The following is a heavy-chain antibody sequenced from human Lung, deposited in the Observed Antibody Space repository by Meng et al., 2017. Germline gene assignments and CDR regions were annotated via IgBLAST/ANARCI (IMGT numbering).Heavy chain of an antibody. D-gene: IGHD4-11*01. Sequence: QAQLVEGGAGLLKPWETLCLSCVVSGGTFSDYYWSWIRQPPGKGLEWIGEINHSGSTNYNPSLESRATISVDTSQNNLSLKLSSVTAADSAVYYCARGPTTMAHDFDYWGQGTLVTVSS. CDR1: GGTFSDYY. V-gene: IGHV4-34*01. CDR2: INHSGST. CDR3: ARGPTTMAHDFDY. J-gene: IGHJ4*02.